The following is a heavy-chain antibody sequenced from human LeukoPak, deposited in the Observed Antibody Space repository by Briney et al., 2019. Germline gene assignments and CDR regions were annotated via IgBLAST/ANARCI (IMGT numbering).Heavy chain of an antibody. Sequence: GASVKVSCKASGYTFSTYRIIWLRQAPGQGLEWMGWISVYNGNTNYAQKLQGRVTMTTDTSTSTAYMELRSLRSDDTALYYCARGSSGWSFDYWGQGTLVTVSS. CDR3: ARGSSGWSFDY. J-gene: IGHJ4*02. CDR1: GYTFSTYR. CDR2: ISVYNGNT. V-gene: IGHV1-18*01. D-gene: IGHD6-13*01.